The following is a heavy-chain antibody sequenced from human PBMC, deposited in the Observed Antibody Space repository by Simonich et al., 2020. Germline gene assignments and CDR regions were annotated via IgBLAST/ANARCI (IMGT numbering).Heavy chain of an antibody. CDR3: ATYYFDY. Sequence: EVQLLESGGGLVQPGGSLRLSCAASGFTFSSYAMSWVRQAPGKWQGGVSAIRGSGGSTYYADSGKGRFTISRDNSKNTLYLQMNSLRAEDTAVYYCATYYFDYWGQGTLVTVSS. V-gene: IGHV3-23*01. J-gene: IGHJ4*02. CDR1: GFTFSSYA. CDR2: IRGSGGST.